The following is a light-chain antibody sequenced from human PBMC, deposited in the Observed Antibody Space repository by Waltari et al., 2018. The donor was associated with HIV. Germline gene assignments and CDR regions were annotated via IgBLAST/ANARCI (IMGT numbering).Light chain of an antibody. CDR2: NVS. Sequence: SALTQPASVSGSPGQSIPISCSGTSGHVGCFHFFSWYQKHPGQAPKLIIYNVSSRPSGVSIRFSGSRSANTASLTISGLQVEDEADYFCSSYTSSGPRYVLFGGGTSLTVL. J-gene: IGLJ2*01. CDR1: SGHVGCFHF. V-gene: IGLV2-14*03. CDR3: SSYTSSGPRYVL.